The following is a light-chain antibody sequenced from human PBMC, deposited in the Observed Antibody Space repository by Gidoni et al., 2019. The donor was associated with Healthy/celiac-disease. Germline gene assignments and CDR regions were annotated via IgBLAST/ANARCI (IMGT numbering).Light chain of an antibody. J-gene: IGKJ3*01. V-gene: IGKV1-33*01. Sequence: DIQMTQSPSPLSASVGDRVTITCQASQDISNYLNWYQQKPGKAPKLLIYDASNLETGVPSRFSGRGSGTDFTFAISSLQSEDIATYSCQQYDNPVFTFGPGTKVDIK. CDR1: QDISNY. CDR2: DAS. CDR3: QQYDNPVFT.